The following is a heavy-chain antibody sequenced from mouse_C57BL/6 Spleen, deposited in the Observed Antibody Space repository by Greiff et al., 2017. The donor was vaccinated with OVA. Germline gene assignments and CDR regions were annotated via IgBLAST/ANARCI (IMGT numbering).Heavy chain of an antibody. V-gene: IGHV6-3*01. CDR2: IRLKSDNYAT. CDR3: TVITTVVAKDFDV. J-gene: IGHJ1*03. CDR1: GFTFSNYW. D-gene: IGHD1-1*01. Sequence: EVKLVESGGGLVQPGGSMKLSCVASGFTFSNYWMNWVRQSPEKGLEWVAQIRLKSDNYATHYAESVKGRFTISRDDSKSSVYLQMNNLRAEDTGIYYCTVITTVVAKDFDVWGTGTTVTVSS.